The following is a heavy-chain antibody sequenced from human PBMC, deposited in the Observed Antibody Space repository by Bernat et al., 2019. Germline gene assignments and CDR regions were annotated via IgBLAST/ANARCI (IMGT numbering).Heavy chain of an antibody. J-gene: IGHJ6*02. CDR2: ISSSSYT. CDR1: GFTFSDYY. Sequence: QVQLVESGGGLVKPGGSLRLSCAASGFTFSDYYMSWIRQAPGKGLEWVSYISSSSYTNYADSVKGRFTISRDNAKNSLYLQMNSLRAEDTAVYYCARVFRFWSHRNYYYYGMDVWGQGTTVTVSS. D-gene: IGHD3-3*01. CDR3: ARVFRFWSHRNYYYYGMDV. V-gene: IGHV3-11*06.